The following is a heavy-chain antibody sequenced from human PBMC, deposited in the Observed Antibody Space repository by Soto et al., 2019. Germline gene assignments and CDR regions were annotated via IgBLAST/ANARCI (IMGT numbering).Heavy chain of an antibody. CDR3: ARVCPVTDTPYFDY. V-gene: IGHV4-4*02. D-gene: IGHD2-21*02. CDR2: IYHSGST. CDR1: SGSISSSNW. Sequence: SETLSLTCAVSSGSISSSNWWSWVRQPPGKGLEWIGEIYHSGSTNYNPSLKSRVTISVDKSKNQFSLKLSSVTAADTAVYYCARVCPVTDTPYFDYWGQGTLVTVSS. J-gene: IGHJ4*02.